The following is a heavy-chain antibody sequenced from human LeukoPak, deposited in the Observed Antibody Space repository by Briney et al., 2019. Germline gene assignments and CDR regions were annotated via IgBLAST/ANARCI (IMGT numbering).Heavy chain of an antibody. CDR1: GYTFTTYA. V-gene: IGHV1-18*01. Sequence: ASVKVSCKASGYTFTTYAMNWVRQAPGQGLEWMGWISTYNGNTNYAQKLQGRVTMTTDTSTSTAYMELRSLRSDDTAVYYCARAQYSSGWYQEADYWGQGTLVTVSS. D-gene: IGHD6-19*01. CDR2: ISTYNGNT. CDR3: ARAQYSSGWYQEADY. J-gene: IGHJ4*02.